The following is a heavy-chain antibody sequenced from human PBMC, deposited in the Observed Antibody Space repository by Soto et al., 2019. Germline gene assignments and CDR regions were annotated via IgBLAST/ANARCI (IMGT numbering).Heavy chain of an antibody. D-gene: IGHD3-10*01. CDR2: INSEGSIT. CDR3: ARDFYGSGHDY. CDR1: GFTFSTYW. J-gene: IGHJ4*02. Sequence: DVQLVESGGGLVQPGGSLRLSCAASGFTFSTYWMHWVRQAPGEGLVWVSRINSEGSITNYADSVKGRFTISRDNAQNMLYQQMNSLRAEDTAVYYCARDFYGSGHDYWGQGTLVTVSS. V-gene: IGHV3-74*01.